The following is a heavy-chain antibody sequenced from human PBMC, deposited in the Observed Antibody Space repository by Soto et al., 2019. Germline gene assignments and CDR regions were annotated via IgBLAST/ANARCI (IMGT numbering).Heavy chain of an antibody. D-gene: IGHD6-19*01. V-gene: IGHV3-33*01. CDR1: GFTFSSYG. CDR3: ARELIAVAGTRLGYYYYGMDV. J-gene: IGHJ6*02. CDR2: IWYDGSNK. Sequence: PGGSLRLSCAASGFTFSSYGMHWVRQAPGKGLEWVAVIWYDGSNKYYADSVKGRFTISRDNSKNTLYLQMNSLRAEDTAVYYCARELIAVAGTRLGYYYYGMDVWGQGTKVTVSS.